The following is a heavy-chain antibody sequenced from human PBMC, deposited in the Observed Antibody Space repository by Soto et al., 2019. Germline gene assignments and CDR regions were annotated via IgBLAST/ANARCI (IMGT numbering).Heavy chain of an antibody. Sequence: PGGSLRLSCAASGFTFSSYGIHWVRQAPGKGLEWVAVISYDGSEKYYADSLKGRFTISRDNSKNTLFLQMSSLRPDDTAVFYCARVLRGCSGGTCYSTYHYGMDVWGQGTTVTVSS. J-gene: IGHJ6*02. CDR1: GFTFSSYG. CDR3: ARVLRGCSGGTCYSTYHYGMDV. D-gene: IGHD2-15*01. V-gene: IGHV3-30-3*01. CDR2: ISYDGSEK.